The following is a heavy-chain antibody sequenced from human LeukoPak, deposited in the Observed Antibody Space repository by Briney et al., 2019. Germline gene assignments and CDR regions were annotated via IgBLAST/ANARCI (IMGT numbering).Heavy chain of an antibody. D-gene: IGHD3-10*01. CDR3: ARDLDYYGSGSYGPGTYFDY. J-gene: IGHJ4*02. V-gene: IGHV4-34*01. Sequence: PSETLSLTCAVYGGSFSGYYWSWIRQPPGKGLEWVGEINHSGSTNYNPSLKSRVTISVDTYKNQFSLKLSSVTAADTAVYYCARDLDYYGSGSYGPGTYFDYWGQRTLVTVSS. CDR2: INHSGST. CDR1: GGSFSGYY.